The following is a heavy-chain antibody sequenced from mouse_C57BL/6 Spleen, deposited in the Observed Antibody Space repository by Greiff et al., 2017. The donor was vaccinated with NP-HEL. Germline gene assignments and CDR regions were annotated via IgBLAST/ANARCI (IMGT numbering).Heavy chain of an antibody. D-gene: IGHD1-1*01. Sequence: QVQLQQPGAELVKPGASVKMSCKASGYTFTSYWITWVKQRPGQGLEWIGDIYPGSGSTNYNEKFKSKATLTVDTSSSTAYMQLSSLTSEDSAVYYCARYEGYYYGSSSWYAMDYWGQGTSVTVSS. V-gene: IGHV1-55*01. CDR3: ARYEGYYYGSSSWYAMDY. CDR2: IYPGSGST. J-gene: IGHJ4*01. CDR1: GYTFTSYW.